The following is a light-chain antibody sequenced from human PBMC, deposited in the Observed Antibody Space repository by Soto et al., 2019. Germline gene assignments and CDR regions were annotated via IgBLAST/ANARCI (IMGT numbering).Light chain of an antibody. V-gene: IGKV3-11*01. J-gene: IGKJ5*01. CDR1: QSVSNY. Sequence: PGERATLSCRASQSVSNYLAWYQQKPGQAPRLLISDASNRATGTPARFSGSGSGTDFTLTIVSLDPEDFAVYYCQQRSNWPITFGQGTRLEIK. CDR3: QQRSNWPIT. CDR2: DAS.